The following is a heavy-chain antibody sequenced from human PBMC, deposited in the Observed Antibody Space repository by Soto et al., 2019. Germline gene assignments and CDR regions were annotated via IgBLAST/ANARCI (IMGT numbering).Heavy chain of an antibody. V-gene: IGHV4-34*01. D-gene: IGHD1-7*01. CDR1: GGSFSGYY. CDR2: INHRGST. J-gene: IGHJ6*02. Sequence: PSATLSLTCAVYGGSFSGYYWSWIRQPPGKGLERFGEINHRGSTYYIPSLKSRFSISVDTSKNQFSLNLSSLTAADMFFYYCARDVRDWNYGYGMDVWGQGTTVTVSS. CDR3: ARDVRDWNYGYGMDV.